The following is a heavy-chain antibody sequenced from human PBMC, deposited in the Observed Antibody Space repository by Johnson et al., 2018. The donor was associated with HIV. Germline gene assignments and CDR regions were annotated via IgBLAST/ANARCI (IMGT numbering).Heavy chain of an antibody. CDR1: GFIFSDYG. Sequence: VQLVESGGGVVQPGRSLRLSCAASGFIFSDYGMHWVRQAPGKGLEWVAVISYDGSYNYYADSVKGRFTISRDNSKNTLYLQMNSLRAEDTAVYYCARETIYSSFPGAFDIWGQGTMVTVSA. CDR2: ISYDGSYN. D-gene: IGHD6-6*01. V-gene: IGHV3-30*03. J-gene: IGHJ3*02. CDR3: ARETIYSSFPGAFDI.